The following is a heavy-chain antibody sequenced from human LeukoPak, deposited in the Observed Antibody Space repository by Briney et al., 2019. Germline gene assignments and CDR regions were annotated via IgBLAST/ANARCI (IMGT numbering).Heavy chain of an antibody. Sequence: GGSLRLSCTASGFTFGDYAMSWVRQAPGEGLEWVGFIRSKAYGGTTEYAASVKGRFTISRDDSKSIAYLQMNSLKTEDTAVYYCTRGYDFWKTFDYWGQGTLVTVSS. J-gene: IGHJ4*02. CDR2: IRSKAYGGTT. CDR3: TRGYDFWKTFDY. CDR1: GFTFGDYA. D-gene: IGHD3-3*01. V-gene: IGHV3-49*04.